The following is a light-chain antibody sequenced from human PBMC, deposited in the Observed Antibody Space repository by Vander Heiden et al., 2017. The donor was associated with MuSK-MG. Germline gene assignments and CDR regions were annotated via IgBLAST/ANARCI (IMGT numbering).Light chain of an antibody. CDR2: GKN. V-gene: IGLV3-19*01. CDR3: YSRGSRDNPRRL. Sequence: SSELTQDPAVSVALGQTVRITCQGDSLRKYSPTWYQQKPGQAPVVVIYGKNNRPSGIPDRFSGSRSGNTAYFKLNGVQAEDEADEDEYSRGSRDNPRRLCGGGTKLTVL. CDR1: SLRKYS. J-gene: IGLJ2*01.